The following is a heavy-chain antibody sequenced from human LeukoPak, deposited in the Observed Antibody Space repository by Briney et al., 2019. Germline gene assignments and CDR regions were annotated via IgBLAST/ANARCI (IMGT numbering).Heavy chain of an antibody. CDR2: ISHSGGT. V-gene: IGHV4-34*01. D-gene: IGHD6-6*01. J-gene: IGHJ6*02. CDR3: ARGDSSSWHYYYGMDV. Sequence: SETLSLTCDIYGGSFSGYYWTWIRQPPGKGLEWIGDISHSGGTNYTPSLKSRVTISVDTSKNQFSLKLGSVTAADTAVYYCARGDSSSWHYYYGMDVWGQGTTVTVSS. CDR1: GGSFSGYY.